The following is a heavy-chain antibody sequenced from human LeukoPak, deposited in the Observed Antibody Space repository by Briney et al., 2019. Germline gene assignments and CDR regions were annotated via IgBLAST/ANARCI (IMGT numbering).Heavy chain of an antibody. CDR1: GFTFSSYS. CDR2: ISSSSSYI. V-gene: IGHV3-21*01. Sequence: PGGSLRLSCAASGFTFSSYSMNWVRRAPGKGLEWVSSISSSSSYIYYADSVKGRFTISRDNAKNSLYLQMNSLRAEDTAVYYCAIGGSGYDWMVDYWGQGTLVTVSS. J-gene: IGHJ4*02. CDR3: AIGGSGYDWMVDY. D-gene: IGHD5-12*01.